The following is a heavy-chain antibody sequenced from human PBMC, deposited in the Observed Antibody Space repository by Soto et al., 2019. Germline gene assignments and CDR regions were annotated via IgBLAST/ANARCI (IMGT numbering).Heavy chain of an antibody. J-gene: IGHJ4*02. D-gene: IGHD6-19*01. CDR1: GFTFSSYA. CDR2: LSGSGTST. CDR3: AKATTNGGWFNPFDS. Sequence: GGSLRLSCAASGFTFSSYAMNWVRQAPGKGLEWVSGLSGSGTSTYYADSMKGRFTISRDNSRDTLFLQMNSLTADDTAVYYCAKATTNGGWFNPFDSWGQGALVTVSS. V-gene: IGHV3-23*01.